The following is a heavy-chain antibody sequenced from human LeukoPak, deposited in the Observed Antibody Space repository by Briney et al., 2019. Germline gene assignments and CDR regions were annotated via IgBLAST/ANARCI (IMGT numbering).Heavy chain of an antibody. J-gene: IGHJ4*02. V-gene: IGHV3-48*03. CDR1: GFTFSSYE. D-gene: IGHD4-17*01. CDR2: ISSSGSTI. CDR3: ARDEYGDYAY. Sequence: GGSLRLSCAASGFTFSSYEMNWVRQAPGKGLEWVSYISSSGSTIYYADSVKGRFTISIDNANKSLYPQTNSLRAEDTAVYYCARDEYGDYAYWGQGTLVTVSS.